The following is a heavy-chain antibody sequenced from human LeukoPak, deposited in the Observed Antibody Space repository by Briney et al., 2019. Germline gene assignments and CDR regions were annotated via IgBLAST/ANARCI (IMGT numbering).Heavy chain of an antibody. D-gene: IGHD2-21*01. J-gene: IGHJ4*02. CDR2: IIPIFGTA. Sequence: SVKVSCKASGGTFSSYAISWVRQAPGQGLEWMGGIIPIFGTANYAQKFQGRVTITTDESTGTAYMELSSLRSEDTAVYYCARSRDIAAHFDYWGQGTLVTVSS. CDR1: GGTFSSYA. CDR3: ARSRDIAAHFDY. V-gene: IGHV1-69*05.